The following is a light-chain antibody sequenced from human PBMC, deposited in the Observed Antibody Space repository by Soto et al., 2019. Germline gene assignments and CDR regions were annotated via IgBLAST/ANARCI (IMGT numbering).Light chain of an antibody. J-gene: IGLJ3*02. CDR1: GTDVGQYNY. V-gene: IGLV2-8*01. CDR3: QAYDYSLTASV. CDR2: HVS. Sequence: QSALTQPPSASGSPGQSVTISCTGAGTDVGQYNYVSWYQQHPGKAPKLLIHHVSRRPSGVPARFSGSKSGNTASLTVSGLQTEDEADYYCQAYDYSLTASVFGGGTKLTVL.